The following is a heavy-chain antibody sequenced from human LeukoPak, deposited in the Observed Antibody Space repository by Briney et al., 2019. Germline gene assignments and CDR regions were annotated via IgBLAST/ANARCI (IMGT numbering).Heavy chain of an antibody. D-gene: IGHD2-2*01. Sequence: PGGSLRLSCAASGFTFSSYGMHWVRQAPGKGLEWVAVIWYDGSNKYYADSVEGRSTISRDNSKNTLYLQMNSLRAEDTAVYYCARVGVGMYHFDHWGQGTLVTVS. J-gene: IGHJ4*02. CDR3: ARVGVGMYHFDH. CDR2: IWYDGSNK. V-gene: IGHV3-33*01. CDR1: GFTFSSYG.